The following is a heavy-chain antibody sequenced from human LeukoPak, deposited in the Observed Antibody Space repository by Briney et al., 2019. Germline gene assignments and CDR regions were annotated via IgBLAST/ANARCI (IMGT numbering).Heavy chain of an antibody. CDR2: IFYSGST. J-gene: IGHJ3*02. D-gene: IGHD3-22*01. CDR3: ARHFPFYYDSSGYRAFDI. CDR1: SASVKTYY. Sequence: SETLSLTCTVSSASVKTYYWSWIRQPPGKGLEWIGYIFYSGSTNYNPSLKSRVTISVDTSKNQFSLNLSSVTAADTAVYYCARHFPFYYDSSGYRAFDIWGQGTMVTVSS. V-gene: IGHV4-59*08.